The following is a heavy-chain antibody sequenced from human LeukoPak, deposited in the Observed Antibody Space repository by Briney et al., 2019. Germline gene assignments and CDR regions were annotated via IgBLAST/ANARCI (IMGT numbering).Heavy chain of an antibody. D-gene: IGHD5-18*01. V-gene: IGHV3-30*02. CDR2: LRRDGSDK. Sequence: GGSLRLSCAASGFTFSNYGMHWVRQAPGKGLEWVAFLRRDGSDKYYADSVKGRFTISRDNSKNTVYLQMNSLRPENTAVYYCAKDHSQNFDYWGQGTLVTVSS. CDR3: AKDHSQNFDY. CDR1: GFTFSNYG. J-gene: IGHJ4*02.